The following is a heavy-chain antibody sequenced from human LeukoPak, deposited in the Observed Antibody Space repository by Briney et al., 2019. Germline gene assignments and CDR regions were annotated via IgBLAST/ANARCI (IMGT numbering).Heavy chain of an antibody. Sequence: GRSLRLSCAASGFTFSGSAMHWVRQASGKGLEWVGRIRSKANSYATAYAASVKGRFTISRDDSKNTAYLQMNSLKTEDTAVYYCTRDLGPAATWGQGTLVTVSS. CDR2: IRSKANSYAT. V-gene: IGHV3-73*01. CDR3: TRDLGPAAT. CDR1: GFTFSGSA. J-gene: IGHJ4*02. D-gene: IGHD2-15*01.